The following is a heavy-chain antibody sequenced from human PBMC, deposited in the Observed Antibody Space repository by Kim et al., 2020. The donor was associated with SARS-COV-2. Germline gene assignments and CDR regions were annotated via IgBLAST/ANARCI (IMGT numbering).Heavy chain of an antibody. V-gene: IGHV4-39*07. CDR1: GGSISSSSYY. CDR3: ASDSLHYYYYYGMDV. J-gene: IGHJ6*02. CDR2: IYYSGST. Sequence: SETLSLTCTVSGGSISSSSYYWGWIRQPPGKGLEWLGSIYYSGSTYYNPSLKSRVTISVDTSKNQFSLKLNSVTAADTAVYYCASDSLHYYYYYGMDVWGQGTTVTVSS.